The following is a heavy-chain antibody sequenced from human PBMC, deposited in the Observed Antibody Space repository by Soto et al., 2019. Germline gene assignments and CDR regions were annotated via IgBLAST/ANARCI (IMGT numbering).Heavy chain of an antibody. CDR1: GFTVSSNY. J-gene: IGHJ6*03. CDR3: ARDNLRPDSYYYMDV. Sequence: EVQLVESGGGLVQPGGSLRLSCAASGFTVSSNYMSWVRQAPGKGLEWVSVIYSGGSTYYADSVKGRFTISRDNSKNTLYLQMNSLRAEDTAVYYCARDNLRPDSYYYMDVWGKGTTVTVSS. V-gene: IGHV3-66*01. CDR2: IYSGGST. D-gene: IGHD3-9*01.